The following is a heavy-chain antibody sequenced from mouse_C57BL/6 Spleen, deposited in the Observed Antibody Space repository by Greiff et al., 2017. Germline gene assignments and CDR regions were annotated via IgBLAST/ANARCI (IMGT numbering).Heavy chain of an antibody. Sequence: QVQLQQSGAELVRPGTSVKVSCKASGYAFTNYLIEWVKQRPGQGLEWIGVINPGSGGTNYNEKFKGKATLTADKSSSTAYMQLSSLTSEDSAVYFCARDWGYYYGSSYGGTWFAYWGQGTLVTVSA. CDR1: GYAFTNYL. CDR2: INPGSGGT. V-gene: IGHV1-54*01. J-gene: IGHJ3*01. CDR3: ARDWGYYYGSSYGGTWFAY. D-gene: IGHD1-1*01.